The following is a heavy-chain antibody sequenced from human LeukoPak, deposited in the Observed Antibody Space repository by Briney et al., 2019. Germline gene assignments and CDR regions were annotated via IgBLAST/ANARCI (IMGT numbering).Heavy chain of an antibody. CDR2: INSDGSWT. J-gene: IGHJ4*02. CDR1: GNYW. D-gene: IGHD2/OR15-2a*01. CDR3: VSFYGTY. V-gene: IGHV3-74*01. Sequence: EGSLRLSCAASGNYWMHWVRQAPGKGLVWVSHINSDGSWTSYADSVKGRFTISKDNAKNTVYLQMNSLRAEDTAVYYCVSFYGTYWGRGTLVTVSS.